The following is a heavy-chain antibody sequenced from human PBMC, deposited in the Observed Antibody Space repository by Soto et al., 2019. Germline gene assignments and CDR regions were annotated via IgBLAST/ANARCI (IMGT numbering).Heavy chain of an antibody. CDR2: ISYSGST. D-gene: IGHD6-19*01. V-gene: IGHV4-30-4*02. CDR3: ARVPLLNIAVAGTGWFDP. CDR1: GGSISSGGYY. J-gene: IGHJ5*02. Sequence: PSDTLSLTCTVSGGSISSGGYYWSWIRQRPGKGLEWIGYISYSGSTYYNPSLKSRVTISVDTSKNQFSLKLSSVTAADTAVYYCARVPLLNIAVAGTGWFDPWGQGTLVTVSS.